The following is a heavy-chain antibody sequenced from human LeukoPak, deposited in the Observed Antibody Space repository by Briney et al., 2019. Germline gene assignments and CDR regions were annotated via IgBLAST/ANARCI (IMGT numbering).Heavy chain of an antibody. D-gene: IGHD6-19*01. CDR1: GFSFISYE. Sequence: GGSLRLSCAASGFSFISYEMNWVRQAPGKGLEWVSNISPSGSTKYYADSVKGRFTISIDNAKNSLYLQMNSLRAEDTGVYYCAKLAVASADSWGQGTLVTVSS. J-gene: IGHJ4*02. CDR3: AKLAVASADS. V-gene: IGHV3-48*03. CDR2: ISPSGSTK.